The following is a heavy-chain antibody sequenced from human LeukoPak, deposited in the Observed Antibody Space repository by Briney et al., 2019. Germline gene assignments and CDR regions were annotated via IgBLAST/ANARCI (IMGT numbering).Heavy chain of an antibody. J-gene: IGHJ4*02. D-gene: IGHD2-21*01. CDR1: GGSISSGDYY. CDR2: IYYSGST. V-gene: IGHV4-30-4*08. CDR3: ARGTYCGGDCYSIFDY. Sequence: SETLSLTCTVSGGSISSGDYYWSWIRQPPGKGLEWIGYIYYSGSTYYNPSLKSRVTISVDTSKNQFSLKRSSVTAADTAVYYCARGTYCGGDCYSIFDYWGQGTLVTVSS.